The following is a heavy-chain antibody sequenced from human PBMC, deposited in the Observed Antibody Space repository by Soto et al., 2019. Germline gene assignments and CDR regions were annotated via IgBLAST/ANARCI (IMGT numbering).Heavy chain of an antibody. CDR2: ISSTTNYI. CDR3: ARESEDLTSNFDY. Sequence: GGSLRLSCAASGFTFTRYSMNWVRQAPGKGLEWVSSISSTTNYIYYGDSMKGRFTISRDNAKNSLYLEMNSLRAEDTAVYYCARESEDLTSNFDYWGQGPLVTVSS. CDR1: GFTFTRYS. J-gene: IGHJ4*02. V-gene: IGHV3-21*06.